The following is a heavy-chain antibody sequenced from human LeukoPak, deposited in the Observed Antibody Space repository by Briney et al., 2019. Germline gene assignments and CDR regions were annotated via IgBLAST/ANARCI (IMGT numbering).Heavy chain of an antibody. CDR1: EFTVSSNY. V-gene: IGHV3-53*01. J-gene: IGHJ4*02. CDR2: IYSGGST. D-gene: IGHD4-23*01. Sequence: PGGSLRLSCAASEFTVSSNYMSWVRQAPGKGLEWVSVIYSGGSTYYADSVKGRFTISRDNSKNTLYLQMNGLRAEDTAVYYCAKYAVPGNPFFDCWGQGTLVTVSS. CDR3: AKYAVPGNPFFDC.